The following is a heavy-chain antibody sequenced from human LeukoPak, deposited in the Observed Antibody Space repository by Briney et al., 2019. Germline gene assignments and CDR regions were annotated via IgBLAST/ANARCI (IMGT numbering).Heavy chain of an antibody. CDR3: ARGTPMVSVWFDP. CDR2: IYSSGST. CDR1: GGSISSYY. J-gene: IGHJ5*02. V-gene: IGHV4-4*07. D-gene: IGHD5-18*01. Sequence: PSETLSLTCTVSGGSISSYYWSWIRQPAGKGLEWIGRIYSSGSTKYNPSLKSRVTMSVDTSKNQFSLKPRSVTAADTAVYYCARGTPMVSVWFDPWGQGTLVTVSS.